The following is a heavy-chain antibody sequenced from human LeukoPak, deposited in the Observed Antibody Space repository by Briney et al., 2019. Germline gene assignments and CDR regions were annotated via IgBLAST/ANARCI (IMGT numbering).Heavy chain of an antibody. V-gene: IGHV3-21*01. CDR1: GFTFSSYS. J-gene: IGHJ4*02. CDR2: ISSSSSYI. Sequence: GGSLRLSCAASGFTFSSYSMNWVRQAPGKGLEWVSSISSSSSYIYYADSVKGRFTISRDNAKNSLYLQMNSLRAEDTAVYYCARDLGGSSSWYGGYFDYWGQGTLVTVSS. CDR3: ARDLGGSSSWYGGYFDY. D-gene: IGHD6-13*01.